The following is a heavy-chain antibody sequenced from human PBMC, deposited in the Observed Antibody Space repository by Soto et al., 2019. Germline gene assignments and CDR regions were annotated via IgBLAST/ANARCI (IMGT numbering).Heavy chain of an antibody. CDR2: IYHSGST. CDR3: ARGKLERPHAFDI. D-gene: IGHD1-1*01. J-gene: IGHJ3*02. CDR1: SGSISSSNW. V-gene: IGHV4-4*02. Sequence: PSETLSLTCAVSSGSISSSNWWSWVRQPPGKGLEWIGEIYHSGSTNYNPSLKSRVTISVDKSKNQFSLKLSSVTAADTAVYYCARGKLERPHAFDIWGQGKMVTVSS.